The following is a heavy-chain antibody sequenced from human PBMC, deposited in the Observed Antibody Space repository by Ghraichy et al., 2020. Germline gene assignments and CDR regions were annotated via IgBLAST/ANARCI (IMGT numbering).Heavy chain of an antibody. J-gene: IGHJ6*02. D-gene: IGHD1-26*01. CDR1: GGSISSSSYY. CDR3: ARVSDGSGTAGYYYYYYGMDV. V-gene: IGHV4-39*07. Sequence: SQTLSLTCTVSGGSISSSSYYWGWIRQPPGKGLEWIGSIYYSGSTYYNPSLKSRVTISVDTSKNQFSLKLSSVTAADTAVYYCARVSDGSGTAGYYYYYYGMDVWGQGTTVTVSS. CDR2: IYYSGST.